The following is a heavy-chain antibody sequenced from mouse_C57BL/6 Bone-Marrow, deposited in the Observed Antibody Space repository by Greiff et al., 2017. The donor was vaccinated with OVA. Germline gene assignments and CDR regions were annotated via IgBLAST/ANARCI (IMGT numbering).Heavy chain of an antibody. CDR2: ICYSVST. J-gene: IGHJ3*01. CDR1: GYSITSGYD. Sequence: VQLQQSGSGMVKSSQSLPLTCTVPGYSITSGYDWHWIRHFPGIKLEWMGYICYSVSTNYNPSLQSRISITHDTSKNHFFLKLNSVTTEDTATYYCARGWLLLAYWGQGTLVTVSA. V-gene: IGHV3-1*01. D-gene: IGHD2-3*01. CDR3: ARGWLLLAY.